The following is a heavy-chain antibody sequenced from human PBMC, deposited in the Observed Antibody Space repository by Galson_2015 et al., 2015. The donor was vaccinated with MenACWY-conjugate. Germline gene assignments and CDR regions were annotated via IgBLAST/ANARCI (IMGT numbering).Heavy chain of an antibody. D-gene: IGHD1-1*01. CDR1: GFSFSDDY. J-gene: IGHJ4*02. V-gene: IGHV3-11*06. CDR2: INGYSTFT. CDR3: AREAPTSPASRFDY. Sequence: SLRLSCAASGFSFSDDYIAWIRQAPGKGLEWIAFINGYSTFTYYSDSVKGRFTISRDNAKNSLFLQMNSLRVEDTAVYFCAREAPTSPASRFDYWGQGTLVTVSS.